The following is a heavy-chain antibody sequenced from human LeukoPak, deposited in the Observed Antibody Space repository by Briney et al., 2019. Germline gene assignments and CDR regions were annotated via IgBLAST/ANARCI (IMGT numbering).Heavy chain of an antibody. CDR2: IYTSGST. Sequence: TLSLTCTVSGGSISSGSYYWSWIRQPAGKGLEWIGRIYTSGSTNYNPSLKSRVTISVDTSKNQFSLKLSSVTAADTAVYYCARGQGDLSEFWFDPWGQGTLVTVSS. V-gene: IGHV4-61*02. CDR1: GGSISSGSYY. D-gene: IGHD3-16*01. J-gene: IGHJ5*02. CDR3: ARGQGDLSEFWFDP.